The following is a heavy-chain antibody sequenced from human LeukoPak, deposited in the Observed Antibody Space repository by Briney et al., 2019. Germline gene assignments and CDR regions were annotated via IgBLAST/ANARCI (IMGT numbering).Heavy chain of an antibody. CDR3: ERGFSSGWSAFDH. CDR2: ISSTSSYI. Sequence: GGSLRLSCAASAFTFSSYYMNCVRQAPGRGLEWVSSISSTSSYIYYADSVKGRFTISRDNADNSLYLQMNSLRAEDTAVYYCERGFSSGWSAFDHWRQGTLVTVSS. J-gene: IGHJ4*02. D-gene: IGHD6-19*01. CDR1: AFTFSSYY. V-gene: IGHV3-21*01.